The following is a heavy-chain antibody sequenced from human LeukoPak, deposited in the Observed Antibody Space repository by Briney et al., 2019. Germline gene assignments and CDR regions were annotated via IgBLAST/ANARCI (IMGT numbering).Heavy chain of an antibody. CDR1: GYTFTSYD. J-gene: IGHJ4*02. D-gene: IGHD3-22*01. CDR2: MNPNSGNT. V-gene: IGHV1-8*01. CDR3: ARDYYDSSGYYYLYQNDY. Sequence: ASVKVSCKASGYTFTSYDINWVRQATGQGLEWMGWMNPNSGNTGYAQKFQGRVTMTRNTSISTAYMELSSLRSDDTAVYYCARDYYDSSGYYYLYQNDYWGQGTLVTVSS.